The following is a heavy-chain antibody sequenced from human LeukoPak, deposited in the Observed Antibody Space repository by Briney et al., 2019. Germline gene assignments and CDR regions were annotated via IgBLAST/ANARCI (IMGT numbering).Heavy chain of an antibody. V-gene: IGHV4-59*01. CDR1: GGSISSYY. Sequence: PSETLSLTCTVSGGSISSYYWSWIRQPPGKGLEWIGYIYYSGGTSYNPSLKSRVTISVDTSKKQFSLKLSSVTAADTAFYYCARYIVSYPHDAFDIWGQGTMVTVSS. D-gene: IGHD1-26*01. J-gene: IGHJ3*02. CDR2: IYYSGGT. CDR3: ARYIVSYPHDAFDI.